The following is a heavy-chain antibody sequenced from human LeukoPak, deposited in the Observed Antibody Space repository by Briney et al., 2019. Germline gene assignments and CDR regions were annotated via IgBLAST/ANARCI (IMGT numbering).Heavy chain of an antibody. Sequence: SGPTLVKPPQTLTLTCTFSGFSLSTSGVGVGWIRQPPGKALEWLALIYWNDDKRYSPSLKSRLTITKDTSKNQVVLTMTNMDPVDTATYYCARIRRGLAAAGYWGQGTLVTVSS. CDR3: ARIRRGLAAAGY. J-gene: IGHJ4*02. CDR2: IYWNDDK. V-gene: IGHV2-5*01. CDR1: GFSLSTSGVG. D-gene: IGHD6-13*01.